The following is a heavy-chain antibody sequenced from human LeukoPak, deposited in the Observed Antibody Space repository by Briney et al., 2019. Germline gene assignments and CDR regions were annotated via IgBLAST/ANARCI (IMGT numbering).Heavy chain of an antibody. V-gene: IGHV1-18*01. CDR1: GYTFTSYG. CDR2: ISAYNGNT. CDR3: AREGLRSIAARRGTRDYMDV. Sequence: GASVKVSCKACGYTFTSYGNSWVRQAPGQGLEWMGCISAYNGNTNYAQKLQGRVTMTTDTSTSTVYMEVRSLRSDDTAVYYCAREGLRSIAARRGTRDYMDVWGKGTTVIVSS. J-gene: IGHJ6*03. D-gene: IGHD6-6*01.